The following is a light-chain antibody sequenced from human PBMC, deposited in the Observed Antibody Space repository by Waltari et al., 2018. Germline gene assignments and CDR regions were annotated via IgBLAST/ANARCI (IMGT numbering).Light chain of an antibody. CDR1: RFDIGTYNF. CDR2: EVT. V-gene: IGLV2-23*02. J-gene: IGLJ2*01. CDR3: SSYAGSTTPVV. Sequence: QSALTQPASVSGSPGQSITISCTGTRFDIGTYNFVSWYRQDPGKAPKLLIYEVTRRPPWVSVRFSGFKSANPASLTISWLQAEDEADYFCSSYAGSTTPVVFGGGTKLTVL.